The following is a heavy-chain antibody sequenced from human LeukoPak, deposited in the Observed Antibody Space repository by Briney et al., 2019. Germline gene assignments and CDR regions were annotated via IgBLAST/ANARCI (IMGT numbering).Heavy chain of an antibody. CDR3: ARRPTLGYCSGGSCYGGGPFDY. CDR1: GYSISSGYY. V-gene: IGHV4-38-2*02. Sequence: SETLSLTCTVSGYSISSGYYWGWIRQPPGKGLQWIGTIYHSGSTYYNPSLKSRVTISVDTSKNQFSLKLSSVTAADTAVYYCARRPTLGYCSGGSCYGGGPFDYWGQGTLVTVSS. D-gene: IGHD2-15*01. J-gene: IGHJ4*02. CDR2: IYHSGST.